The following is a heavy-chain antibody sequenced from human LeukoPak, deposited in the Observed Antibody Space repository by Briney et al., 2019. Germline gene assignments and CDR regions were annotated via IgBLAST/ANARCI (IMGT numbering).Heavy chain of an antibody. CDR1: GGSVNSDSFY. D-gene: IGHD3-22*01. CDR3: VRETATSYYDSAGYYRQTEVFDV. Sequence: PSQTLSLTCSVSGGSVNSDSFYCTWIRQPPGKGLESIGYVYYSGRANYNPTLKSRVTISVDTSKNQFSLRLNSVTAADTALYYCVRETATSYYDSAGYYRQTEVFDVWGQGTKVTVSS. V-gene: IGHV4-61*01. CDR2: VYYSGRA. J-gene: IGHJ3*01.